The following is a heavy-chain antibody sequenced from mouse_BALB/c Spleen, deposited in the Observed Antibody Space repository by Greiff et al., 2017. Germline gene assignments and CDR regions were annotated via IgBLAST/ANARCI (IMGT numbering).Heavy chain of an antibody. Sequence: QVQLQQSGAELVKPGASVKLSCKASGYTFTSYYMYWVKQRPGQGLEWIGEINPSNGVTNFNEKFKSKATLTVDKSSSTAYMQLSSLTSEDSAVYYCTYYGSSYGFAYWGQGTLVTVSA. J-gene: IGHJ3*01. D-gene: IGHD1-1*01. CDR1: GYTFTSYY. V-gene: IGHV1S81*02. CDR3: TYYGSSYGFAY. CDR2: INPSNGVT.